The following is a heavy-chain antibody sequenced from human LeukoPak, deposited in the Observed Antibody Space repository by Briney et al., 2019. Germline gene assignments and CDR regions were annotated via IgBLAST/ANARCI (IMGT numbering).Heavy chain of an antibody. CDR1: GYILTSYW. D-gene: IGHD1-20*01. CDR3: ARQGILTGTAYFDY. CDR2: IYPGDSDT. V-gene: IGHV5-51*01. J-gene: IGHJ4*02. Sequence: GESLKISCKASGYILTSYWIGWVRRMPGKGPEWIGFIYPGDSDTRYSPSFQGQVTISADKSISTAYLQWSSLKASDTAMYYCARQGILTGTAYFDYWGQGTLVTVSS.